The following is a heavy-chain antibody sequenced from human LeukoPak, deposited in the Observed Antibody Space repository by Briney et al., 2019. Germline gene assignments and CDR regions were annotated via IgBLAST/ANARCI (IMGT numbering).Heavy chain of an antibody. CDR3: ARVVLRYFDWLSTYYFDY. V-gene: IGHV1-18*01. CDR1: GYTFTSYG. Sequence: ASVKVSCKASGYTFTSYGISWVRQAPGQGLEWMGWISAYTGNTNYAQKLQGRVTMTTDTSTSTAYMELRSLRSDDTAVYYCARVVLRYFDWLSTYYFDYWGQGTLVTVSS. D-gene: IGHD3-9*01. CDR2: ISAYTGNT. J-gene: IGHJ4*02.